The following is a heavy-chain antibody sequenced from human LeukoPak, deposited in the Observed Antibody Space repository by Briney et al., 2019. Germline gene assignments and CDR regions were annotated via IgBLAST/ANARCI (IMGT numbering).Heavy chain of an antibody. J-gene: IGHJ4*02. D-gene: IGHD6-19*01. Sequence: ASVKVSCKASGYTFTDYYIHWVRQAPGEGLEWMGWIDPKSGGTNYAQKFQGRGTMTSDTSIGTAYMELSRLKSDDTAVHYCVRGGWLVYWGQGTLVTVYS. CDR2: IDPKSGGT. V-gene: IGHV1-2*02. CDR1: GYTFTDYY. CDR3: VRGGWLVY.